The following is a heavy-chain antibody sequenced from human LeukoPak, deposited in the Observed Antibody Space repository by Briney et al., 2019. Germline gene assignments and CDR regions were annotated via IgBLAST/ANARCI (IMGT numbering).Heavy chain of an antibody. CDR1: GITVSDNF. V-gene: IGHV3-53*01. D-gene: IGHD6-19*01. J-gene: IGHJ4*02. CDR2: IYPSGGT. CDR3: AKDQWNPDY. Sequence: GGSLRLSCAASGITVSDNFMTWVRQAPGKGLEWVSVIYPSGGTYYADSVKGRFTISRDNSKNMLYLQMNSLRAEDTAVYYCAKDQWNPDYWGQGTLVSVSS.